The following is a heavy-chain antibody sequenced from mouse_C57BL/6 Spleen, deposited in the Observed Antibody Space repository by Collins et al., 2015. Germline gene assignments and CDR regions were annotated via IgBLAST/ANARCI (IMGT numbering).Heavy chain of an antibody. CDR2: IYPGSGNT. D-gene: IGHD3-2*02. CDR3: AATAQAGAWFAY. Sequence: QVQLQQSGAELVRPGASVKLSCKASGYTFTDYYINWVKQRPGQGLEWIARIYPGSGNTYYNEKFKGKATLTAEKSSSTAYMQLSSLTSEDSAVYFCAATAQAGAWFAYWGQGTLVTVSA. J-gene: IGHJ3*01. V-gene: IGHV1-76*01. CDR1: GYTFTDYY.